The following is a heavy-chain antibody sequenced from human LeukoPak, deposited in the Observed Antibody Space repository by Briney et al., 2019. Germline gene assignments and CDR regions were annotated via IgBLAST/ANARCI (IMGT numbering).Heavy chain of an antibody. CDR1: GYTFTSYA. V-gene: IGHV1-18*01. CDR2: VGPYHGNT. J-gene: IGHJ4*02. D-gene: IGHD6-6*01. CDR3: AKNFRTLASRRTSPFDS. Sequence: ASVKVPCKASGYTFTSYAINWVRQAPGQGLEWMGWVGPYHGNTTYAQKFQGRLAMTTDKSTTTAYMELRSLTSDDTALYYCAKNFRTLASRRTSPFDSWGQGTLVIVSS.